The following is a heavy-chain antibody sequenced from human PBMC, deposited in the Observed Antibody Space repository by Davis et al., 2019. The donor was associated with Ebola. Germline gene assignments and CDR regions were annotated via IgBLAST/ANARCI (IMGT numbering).Heavy chain of an antibody. CDR1: GFTFSGSA. Sequence: PGGSLRLSCEASGFTFSGSAMHWVRQAPGKGLEWVAVISHDGSNKFYADSVKGRFTASRDNSKNTLYLQMNSLRAEDTAVYYCARASTHYYDSSGYYYDYWGQGTLVTVSS. J-gene: IGHJ4*02. CDR2: ISHDGSNK. V-gene: IGHV3-30-3*01. CDR3: ARASTHYYDSSGYYYDY. D-gene: IGHD3-22*01.